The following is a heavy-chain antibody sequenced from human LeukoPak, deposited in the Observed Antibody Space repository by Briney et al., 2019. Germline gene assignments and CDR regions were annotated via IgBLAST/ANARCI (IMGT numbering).Heavy chain of an antibody. CDR1: GFTFSSYS. J-gene: IGHJ4*02. D-gene: IGHD4-17*01. CDR2: ISGSGSVI. CDR3: ARDPYGDAY. Sequence: GGSLRLSCAASGFTFSSYSMNWVRQAPGKGLEWVSSISGSGSVIYYADSVKGRFTISRDNAKNSLYLQMNSLGAEDTAVYYCARDPYGDAYWGQGALVTVSS. V-gene: IGHV3-21*01.